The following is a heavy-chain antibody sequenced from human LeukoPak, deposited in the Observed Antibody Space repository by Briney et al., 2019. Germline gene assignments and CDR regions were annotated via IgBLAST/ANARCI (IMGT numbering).Heavy chain of an antibody. J-gene: IGHJ4*02. CDR3: AREDHSNYEY. V-gene: IGHV3-7*03. D-gene: IGHD4-11*01. Sequence: GGSLRLSCAASGFILSNYWMSWVRQAPGMGLEWVASIKQDGTETHYVDSVKGRFTISKDNAKNSLYLQLDSLRAEDTAVYYCAREDHSNYEYWGQGTLVTVSS. CDR2: IKQDGTET. CDR1: GFILSNYW.